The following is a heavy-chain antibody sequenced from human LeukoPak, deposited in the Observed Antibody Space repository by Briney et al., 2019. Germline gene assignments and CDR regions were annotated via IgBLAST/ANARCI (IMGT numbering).Heavy chain of an antibody. Sequence: PGGSLRLSCAASGFSFSRYWMSWVRQAPGKGLEWVANIKQDGSEKNYVESVKGRFTISRDNAKNSLYLQMNSLRDGDSAVYYCARANYCFDYWGQGTLVTVSS. V-gene: IGHV3-7*01. CDR3: ARANYCFDY. J-gene: IGHJ4*02. CDR2: IKQDGSEK. D-gene: IGHD5-24*01. CDR1: GFSFSRYW.